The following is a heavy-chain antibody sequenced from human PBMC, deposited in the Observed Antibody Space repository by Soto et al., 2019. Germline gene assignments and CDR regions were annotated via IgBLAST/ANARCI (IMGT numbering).Heavy chain of an antibody. CDR2: INHSGSS. J-gene: IGHJ4*02. CDR3: TRGLFSGSSYSGSWYYFDS. CDR1: GGSISSSSYY. D-gene: IGHD1-26*01. V-gene: IGHV4-39*07. Sequence: PSETLSLTCTVSGGSISSSSYYWGWIRQPPGKGLQWIGQINHSGSSIYNPSLKNRVTISTMSNNKFSLELSSVTAADTAVYYCTRGLFSGSSYSGSWYYFDSWGQGTMVTVS.